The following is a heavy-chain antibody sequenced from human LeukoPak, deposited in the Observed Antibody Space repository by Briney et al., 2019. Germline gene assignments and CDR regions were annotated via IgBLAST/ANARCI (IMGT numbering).Heavy chain of an antibody. V-gene: IGHV3-33*01. Sequence: GGSLRLSCAASGFTFSSCGMPWVRQAPGKGLEWVAVIWYDGSNKYYADSVKGRFTISRDNSKNTLYLQMNSLRAEDTAVYYCARDVDYYGSGSPDYWGQGTLVTVSS. CDR3: ARDVDYYGSGSPDY. CDR2: IWYDGSNK. D-gene: IGHD3-10*01. CDR1: GFTFSSCG. J-gene: IGHJ4*02.